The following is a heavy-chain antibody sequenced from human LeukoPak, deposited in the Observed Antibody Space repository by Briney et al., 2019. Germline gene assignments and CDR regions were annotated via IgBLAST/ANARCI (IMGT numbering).Heavy chain of an antibody. V-gene: IGHV3-7*04. D-gene: IGHD3-22*01. J-gene: IGHJ5*02. CDR3: ARGGFRFFAH. CDR2: INQDGSEK. CDR1: GFTFSSYS. Sequence: PGGSLRLSCAASGFTFSSYSMNWVRQAPGKGLEWVANINQDGSEKYYVDSVKGRFTISRDNAKNSLYLQMNTLRAEDTAVYYCARGGFRFFAHWGLGTLVTVSS.